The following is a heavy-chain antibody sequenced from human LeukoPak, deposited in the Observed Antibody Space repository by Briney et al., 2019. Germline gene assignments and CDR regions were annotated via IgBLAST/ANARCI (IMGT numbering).Heavy chain of an antibody. CDR1: GFTFSSYW. J-gene: IGHJ4*02. CDR3: ARGGIAAAGFPNPFDY. CDR2: IKQDGSEK. D-gene: IGHD6-13*01. Sequence: PGGSLRLPCAASGFTFSSYWMSWVRQAPGKGLEKVANIKQDGSEKYYVDSVKGRFTISRDNAKNSLYLQMNSLRAEDTAVYYCARGGIAAAGFPNPFDYWGQGTLVTVSS. V-gene: IGHV3-7*01.